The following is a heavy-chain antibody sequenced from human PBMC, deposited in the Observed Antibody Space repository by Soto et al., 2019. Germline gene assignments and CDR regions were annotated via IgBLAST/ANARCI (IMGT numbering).Heavy chain of an antibody. CDR3: AHLYYYDSSGYYHDAFDI. J-gene: IGHJ3*02. CDR1: GFSLSTSGVG. CDR2: IYWDDDK. Sequence: LVNPTQTLTLTCTFSGFSLSTSGVGVGWIRQPPGKALEWLALIYWDDDKRYSPSLKSRLTITKDTSKNQVVLTMTNMDPVDTATYYCAHLYYYDSSGYYHDAFDIWGQGTMVTVSS. V-gene: IGHV2-5*02. D-gene: IGHD3-22*01.